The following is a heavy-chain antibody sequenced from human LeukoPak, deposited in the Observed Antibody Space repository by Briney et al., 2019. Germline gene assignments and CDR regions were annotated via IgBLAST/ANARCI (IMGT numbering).Heavy chain of an antibody. Sequence: SETLPLTCTVSGGSISSSSYYWGWIRQPPGKGLEWIGSIYYSGSTYYNPSLKSRVTMSVDTSKNQFSLKLTSVTATDTAVYYCARTVSYYDVLTGPPDYWGQGTLVTVSS. CDR1: GGSISSSSYY. V-gene: IGHV4-39*01. CDR3: ARTVSYYDVLTGPPDY. D-gene: IGHD3-9*01. CDR2: IYYSGST. J-gene: IGHJ4*02.